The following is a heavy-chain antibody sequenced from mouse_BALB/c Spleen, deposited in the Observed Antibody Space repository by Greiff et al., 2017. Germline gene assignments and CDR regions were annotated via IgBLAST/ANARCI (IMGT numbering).Heavy chain of an antibody. V-gene: IGHV14-4*02. CDR3: NAPLRFDY. CDR1: GFNIKDYY. CDR2: IDPENGDT. J-gene: IGHJ2*01. Sequence: EVKLMESGAELVRSGASVKLSCTASGFNIKDYYMHWVKQRPEQGLEWIGWIDPENGDTEYAPKFQGKATMTADTSSNTAYLQLSSLTSEDTAVYYCNAPLRFDYWGQGTTLTVSS. D-gene: IGHD1-2*01.